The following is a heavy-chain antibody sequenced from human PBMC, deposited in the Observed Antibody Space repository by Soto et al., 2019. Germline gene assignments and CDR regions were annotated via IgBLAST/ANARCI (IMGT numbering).Heavy chain of an antibody. CDR2: ISGSGGST. Sequence: EVQLLESGGGLVQPGGSLRLSCAASGFTFSSYAMSCVRQAPGKGLEWVSAISGSGGSTDYADSVKGRFTISIDNSKNTLYLQMNSLRAEDTAVDYCAYSSTPFDYWGQGTLVTVSS. CDR3: AYSSTPFDY. J-gene: IGHJ4*02. CDR1: GFTFSSYA. D-gene: IGHD6-13*01. V-gene: IGHV3-23*01.